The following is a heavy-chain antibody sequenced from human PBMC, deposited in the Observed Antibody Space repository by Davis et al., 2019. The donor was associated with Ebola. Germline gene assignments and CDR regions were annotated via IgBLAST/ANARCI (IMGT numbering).Heavy chain of an antibody. CDR2: IYSGGST. V-gene: IGHV3-53*01. D-gene: IGHD6-6*01. CDR1: GFTVSSNY. J-gene: IGHJ4*02. Sequence: GGSLRLSCAASGFTVSSNYMSWVRQAPGKGLEWVSVIYSGGSTYYADSVKGRFTISRDNSKNTLYLQMNSLRAEDTAVYYCAKNLGRYSSSSDYWGQGTLVTVSS. CDR3: AKNLGRYSSSSDY.